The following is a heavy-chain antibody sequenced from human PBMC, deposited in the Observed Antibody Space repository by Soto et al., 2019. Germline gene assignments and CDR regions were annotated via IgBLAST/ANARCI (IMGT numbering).Heavy chain of an antibody. CDR2: ISNNGGST. D-gene: IGHD6-19*01. CDR1: GFIFSSFA. J-gene: IGHJ4*02. CDR3: AKDPDISGWYQTDLDY. V-gene: IGHV3-23*01. Sequence: GGALRLSCAASGFIFSSFAMSWVRQAPGKGLEWVSTISNNGGSTYSADSVKGRFTISRDNSKNTLYLQMNSLRAEDTAVYYCAKDPDISGWYQTDLDYWGQGTLVT.